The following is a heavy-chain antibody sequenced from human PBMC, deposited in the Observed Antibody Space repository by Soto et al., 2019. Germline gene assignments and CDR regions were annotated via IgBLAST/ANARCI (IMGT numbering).Heavy chain of an antibody. J-gene: IGHJ4*02. D-gene: IGHD4-17*01. CDR2: ISASNGNT. Sequence: QVQLVQSGPEVKKPGASVKVSCKASGYTFINYGISWVRQAPGHGLEWMGWISASNGNTNCAQKLQGRASLTTDTSTSTGYIELRGLGSDATAVYYRARAGAAVTTHFYHWGQGTLVTVSS. CDR3: ARAGAAVTTHFYH. CDR1: GYTFINYG. V-gene: IGHV1-18*01.